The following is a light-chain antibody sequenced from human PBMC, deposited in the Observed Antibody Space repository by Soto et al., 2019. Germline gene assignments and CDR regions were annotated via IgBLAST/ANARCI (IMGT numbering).Light chain of an antibody. V-gene: IGKV3-20*01. CDR3: HQYGRSPRT. CDR1: QSVSSD. J-gene: IGKJ1*01. CDR2: RTS. Sequence: IMMKQSPATLSVSPGERATLSCRASQSVSSDLAWYQQKPGQAPRLLIYRTSNRASGIPDRFSGSGSGPDFTLTISRLEPEDFAVYYCHQYGRSPRTFGQGTKVDIK.